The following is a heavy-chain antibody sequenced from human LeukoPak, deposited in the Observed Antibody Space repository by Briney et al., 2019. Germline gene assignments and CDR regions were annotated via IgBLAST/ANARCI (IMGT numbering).Heavy chain of an antibody. CDR3: ARVTTVTTVGY. D-gene: IGHD4-11*01. Sequence: GGSLRLSCAASGFTVSSNYMSWVRQAPGKGLEWVSVIYSGGSTYYADSVKGRFTISRDNSNNTLYLQMNSLRAEDTAVYYCARVTTVTTVGYWGQGTLVTVSS. CDR2: IYSGGST. J-gene: IGHJ4*02. CDR1: GFTVSSNY. V-gene: IGHV3-66*02.